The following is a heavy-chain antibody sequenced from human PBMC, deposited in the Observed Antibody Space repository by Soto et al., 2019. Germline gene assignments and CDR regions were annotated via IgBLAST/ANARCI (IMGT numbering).Heavy chain of an antibody. CDR1: GFTFSAYW. D-gene: IGHD1-1*01. Sequence: GGSLRLSCAVSGFTFSAYWMHWVRQVPGKGLTWVSRISDDGSTATYADSVKGRFIISRDNAKNTLYLEMNTLRADDSGLYYCARGPRVSSTGTGAHWGRGTLVTVSS. CDR2: ISDDGSTA. CDR3: ARGPRVSSTGTGAH. J-gene: IGHJ4*02. V-gene: IGHV3-74*01.